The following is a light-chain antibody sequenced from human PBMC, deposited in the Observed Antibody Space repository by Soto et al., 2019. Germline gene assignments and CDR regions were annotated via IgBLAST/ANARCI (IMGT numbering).Light chain of an antibody. J-gene: IGKJ5*01. V-gene: IGKV3-11*01. CDR2: DST. Sequence: FLTQSPSTLSLSPGERATLSCRASQSIHNYLAWYQQKSGKPPRLVIYDSTLRANGVPDRFGGSRSGTEFTLTINSLETEDFAVYYCQQRNVWPPITFGQGHDWRL. CDR1: QSIHNY. CDR3: QQRNVWPPIT.